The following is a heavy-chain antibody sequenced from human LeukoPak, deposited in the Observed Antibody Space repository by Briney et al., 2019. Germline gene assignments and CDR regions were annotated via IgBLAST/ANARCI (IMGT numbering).Heavy chain of an antibody. J-gene: IGHJ6*02. V-gene: IGHV3-30*03. Sequence: PGGSLRLSCAASGFTLSNAWMSWVRQAPGKGLEWVAVISYDGSNKYYADSVKGRFTISRDNSKNTLYLQMNSLRAEDTAVYYCASYGMDVWGQGTTVTVSS. CDR3: ASYGMDV. CDR2: ISYDGSNK. CDR1: GFTLSNAW.